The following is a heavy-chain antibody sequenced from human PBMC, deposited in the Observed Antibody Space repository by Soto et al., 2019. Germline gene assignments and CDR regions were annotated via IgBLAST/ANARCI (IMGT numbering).Heavy chain of an antibody. Sequence: QVQLVESGGGVVQPGRSLRLSCAASGFTFSSYGMHWVRQATGKGLEWVAVISYDGSNKYYADSVKGRFTISRDNSKNTLYLQMNSLRAEYTAVYYCAKILQLRDYAYYYYGMDVWGQGTSVTVSS. D-gene: IGHD4-17*01. J-gene: IGHJ6*02. CDR3: AKILQLRDYAYYYYGMDV. CDR1: GFTFSSYG. V-gene: IGHV3-30*18. CDR2: ISYDGSNK.